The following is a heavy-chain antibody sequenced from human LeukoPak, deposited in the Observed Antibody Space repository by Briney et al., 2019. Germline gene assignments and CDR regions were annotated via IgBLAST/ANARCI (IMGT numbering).Heavy chain of an antibody. J-gene: IGHJ6*02. CDR3: AREGRGLDV. D-gene: IGHD3-10*01. Sequence: GGSLRLSCAASGFTVPRNYLSWVRPAPGKGLAWLSVIYSGGCTYYADSVKGRFTIYRDNYKNTLYLQMNSLRAEDAAVYYCAREGRGLDVWGRGTTVTVSS. V-gene: IGHV3-66*02. CDR2: IYSGGCT. CDR1: GFTVPRNY.